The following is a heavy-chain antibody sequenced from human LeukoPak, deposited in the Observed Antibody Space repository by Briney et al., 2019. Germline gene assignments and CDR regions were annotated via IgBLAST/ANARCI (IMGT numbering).Heavy chain of an antibody. D-gene: IGHD6-19*01. V-gene: IGHV4-34*01. CDR1: GGSFSGYY. CDR2: INHSGST. J-gene: IGHJ4*02. Sequence: SETLSLTCAVYGGSFSGYYWSWIRQPPGKGLEWIRGINHSGSTNYNPSLKSRVTISVDTSKNQFSLKLSSVTAADTAVYYCARGTLYSGWSYYLDYWGQGTLVTVSS. CDR3: ARGTLYSGWSYYLDY.